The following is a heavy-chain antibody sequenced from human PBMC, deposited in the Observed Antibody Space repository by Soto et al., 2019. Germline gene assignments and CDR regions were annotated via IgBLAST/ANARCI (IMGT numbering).Heavy chain of an antibody. CDR3: ARTTSSDVDYYGSGYYYYYGMDV. CDR2: IYYSGST. Sequence: SETLSLTCTVSGGSISSGGYYWSWIRQHPGKGLEWIGYIYYSGSTYYNPSLKSRVTISVDTSKNQFSLKLSSVTAADTAVYYCARTTSSDVDYYGSGYYYYYGMDVWGQGTTVTVSS. V-gene: IGHV4-31*03. D-gene: IGHD3-10*01. J-gene: IGHJ6*02. CDR1: GGSISSGGYY.